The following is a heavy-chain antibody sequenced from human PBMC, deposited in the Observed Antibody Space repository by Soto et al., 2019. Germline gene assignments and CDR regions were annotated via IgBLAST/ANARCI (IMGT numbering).Heavy chain of an antibody. CDR2: IYYSGST. J-gene: IGHJ6*02. CDR1: GGSIGSYY. V-gene: IGHV4-59*01. D-gene: IGHD6-25*01. CDR3: ARDSAGNYYGMDV. Sequence: SETLSLTCTVSGGSIGSYYWSWLRQPPGKGLEWIGYIYYSGSTNYNPSLKSRVTISVDTSKNQFSLKLSSVTAADTTVYYCARDSAGNYYGMDVWGQGTTVTVSS.